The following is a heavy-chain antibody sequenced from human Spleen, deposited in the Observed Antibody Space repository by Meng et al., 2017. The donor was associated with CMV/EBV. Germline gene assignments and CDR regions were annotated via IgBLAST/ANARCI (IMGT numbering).Heavy chain of an antibody. CDR1: GYTFTGYY. J-gene: IGHJ5*02. CDR3: AREYSGSYYWFDP. CDR2: INPNSGGT. D-gene: IGHD1-26*01. Sequence: QVQLVQSGAEVKKPGASVKVSCKASGYTFTGYYMHWVRQAPGQGPEWMGRINPNSGGTNYAQKFQGRVTMTRDTSISTAYMELSRLRSDDTAVYYCAREYSGSYYWFDPWGQGTLVTVSS. V-gene: IGHV1-2*06.